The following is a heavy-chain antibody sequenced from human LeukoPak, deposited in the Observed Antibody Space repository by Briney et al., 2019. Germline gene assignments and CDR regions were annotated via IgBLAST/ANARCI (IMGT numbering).Heavy chain of an antibody. CDR3: ARLNRALSSYYYYYYMDV. CDR1: GGSISSSNW. D-gene: IGHD2/OR15-2a*01. V-gene: IGHV4-4*02. Sequence: SGTLSLTCAVSGGSISSSNWWSWVRQPPGKGLEWIGEIYHSGSTNYNPSLKSRVTISVDKSKNQFSLKLSSVTAADTAVYYCARLNRALSSYYYYYYMDVWGKGTTVTISS. CDR2: IYHSGST. J-gene: IGHJ6*03.